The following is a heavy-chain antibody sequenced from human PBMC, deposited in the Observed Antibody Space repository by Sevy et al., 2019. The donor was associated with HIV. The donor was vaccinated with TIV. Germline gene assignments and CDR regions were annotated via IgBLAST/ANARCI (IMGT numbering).Heavy chain of an antibody. CDR3: AKVYGDYLRSFISDYYYYGMDV. Sequence: GGSLRLSCAASGFTFSSYSMNWVRQAPGKGLEWVSYISSSSSTIYYADSVKGRFTISRDNPKNSLYLQMNSLRDEDTAVYYCAKVYGDYLRSFISDYYYYGMDVWGQGTTVTVSS. CDR1: GFTFSSYS. V-gene: IGHV3-48*02. J-gene: IGHJ6*02. CDR2: ISSSSSTI. D-gene: IGHD4-17*01.